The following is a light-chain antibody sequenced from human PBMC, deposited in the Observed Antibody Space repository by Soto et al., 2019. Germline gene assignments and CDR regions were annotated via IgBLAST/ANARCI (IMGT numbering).Light chain of an antibody. J-gene: IGKJ2*01. CDR1: QSVSSK. V-gene: IGKV3-15*01. CDR3: HQYNNWPHT. CDR2: GAF. Sequence: EIVMTQSPVTLSVSPGERATLSCRASQSVSSKLVWYQQKPGQAPRLLIYGAFTRATGVPARFSGSGSGTEFTLTISSLQSADSAVYYCHQYNNWPHTFGQGTKLEIK.